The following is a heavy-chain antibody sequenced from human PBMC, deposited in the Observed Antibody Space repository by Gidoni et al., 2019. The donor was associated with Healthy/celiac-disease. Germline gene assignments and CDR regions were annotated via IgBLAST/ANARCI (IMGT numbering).Heavy chain of an antibody. CDR3: AREARGEWPSNLGRREFAY. V-gene: IGHV3-33*01. CDR2: IWYDGSNK. D-gene: IGHD2-21*01. J-gene: IGHJ4*02. CDR1: GFTFSRHG. Sequence: QVPLVESGGGVVQPGRSLRLSCAASGFTFSRHGRHWVRQAPGKGLEWVAVIWYDGSNKYYADSVKGRFTISRDNSKNTLYLQMNSLRAEDTAVYYCAREARGEWPSNLGRREFAYWGQGTLVTVSS.